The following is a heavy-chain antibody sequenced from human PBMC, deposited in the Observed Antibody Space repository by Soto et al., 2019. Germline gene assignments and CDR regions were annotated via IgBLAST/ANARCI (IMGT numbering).Heavy chain of an antibody. CDR2: IYYSGST. Sequence: SETLSLTCTVSGGSISSYYWSWIRQPPGKGLEWIGYIYYSGSTNYNPSLKSRVTISVDTSKNQFSLKLSSVTAADTAVYHCARGDIVVVPAAYYFDYWGQGTLVTVSS. V-gene: IGHV4-59*01. D-gene: IGHD2-2*01. CDR3: ARGDIVVVPAAYYFDY. CDR1: GGSISSYY. J-gene: IGHJ4*02.